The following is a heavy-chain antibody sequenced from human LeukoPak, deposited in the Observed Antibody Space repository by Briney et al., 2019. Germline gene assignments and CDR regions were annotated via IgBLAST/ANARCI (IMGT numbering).Heavy chain of an antibody. Sequence: SETLSLTCAVSGGSISSGGYSWSWIRQPPGKGLEWIGYIYHSGSTYYNPSLKSRVTISVVRSKNQFSLKLSSVTAADTAVYYCARGGDYGDSTFDYWGQGTLVTVSS. CDR2: IYHSGST. D-gene: IGHD4-17*01. V-gene: IGHV4-30-2*01. CDR3: ARGGDYGDSTFDY. J-gene: IGHJ4*02. CDR1: GGSISSGGYS.